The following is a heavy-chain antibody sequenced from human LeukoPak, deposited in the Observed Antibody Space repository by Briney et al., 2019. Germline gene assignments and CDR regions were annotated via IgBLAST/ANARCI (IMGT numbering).Heavy chain of an antibody. J-gene: IGHJ5*02. D-gene: IGHD2-15*01. CDR3: ARVQYCSGGSCWNNWFDP. V-gene: IGHV4-59*01. CDR1: GGSISSYY. CDR2: IYYSGST. Sequence: PSETLSLTCTVSGGSISSYYWSWIRQPPGKGLEWIGYIYYSGSTNYNPSLKSRVTISVDTSKNQFSLKLSSVTAADTAVYYCARVQYCSGGSCWNNWFDPWGQGTLVTVSS.